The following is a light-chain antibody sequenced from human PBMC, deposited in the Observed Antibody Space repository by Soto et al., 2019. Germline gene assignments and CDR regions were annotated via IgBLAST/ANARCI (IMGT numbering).Light chain of an antibody. Sequence: EIVMTQSPATLSVSQVERATLSCRASQSVSSNLAWYQQKPGQAPRLLIYGASTRATGIPARFSGSGSGTEFTLTISSLQSEDFAVYYCQQYNNWPPTFGQGTKVDIK. CDR1: QSVSSN. V-gene: IGKV3-15*01. CDR2: GAS. CDR3: QQYNNWPPT. J-gene: IGKJ1*01.